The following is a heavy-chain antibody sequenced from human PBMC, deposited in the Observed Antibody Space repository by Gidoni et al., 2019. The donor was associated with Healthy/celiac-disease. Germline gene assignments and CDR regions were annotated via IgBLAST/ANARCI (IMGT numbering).Heavy chain of an antibody. CDR1: GLIVSSYA. V-gene: IGHV3-23*01. CDR3: AKDRGLWPSCGSFDY. Sequence: EVQLLECGGGLVQLGGYLRLSCAASGLIVSSYAMRGVRQAPGKGLGCVSAISGSGGSTSYADSVKGRFTISRDNSKNTLYRQMNSLRAEDTAVYYCAKDRGLWPSCGSFDYWGQGTLVTVSS. J-gene: IGHJ4*02. CDR2: ISGSGGST. D-gene: IGHD5-18*01.